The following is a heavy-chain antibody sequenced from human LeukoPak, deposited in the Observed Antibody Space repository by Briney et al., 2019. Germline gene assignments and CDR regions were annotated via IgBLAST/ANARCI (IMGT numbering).Heavy chain of an antibody. CDR1: GFTFSSYS. J-gene: IGHJ1*01. CDR3: ARVGCSGGSCYVYFQH. V-gene: IGHV3-21*01. D-gene: IGHD2-15*01. Sequence: GGSLRLSCAASGFTFSSYSMNWVRQAPGKGLEWVSSISSSSSYIYYADSVKGRFTISRDNAKNSRDLQMNSLRAEDTAVYYCARVGCSGGSCYVYFQHWGKGTLVTVSS. CDR2: ISSSSSYI.